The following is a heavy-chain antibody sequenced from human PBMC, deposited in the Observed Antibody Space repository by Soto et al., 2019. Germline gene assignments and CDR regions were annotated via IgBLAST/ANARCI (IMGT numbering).Heavy chain of an antibody. Sequence: SETLSLTCAVYGGSFSGYYWSWIRQPPGKGLEWIGEINHSGSTNYNPSLKSRVTISVDTSKNQFSLKLSSVTAADTAVYYCARGSRGSGENCLDRGAQETLVTSPQ. CDR2: INHSGST. D-gene: IGHD2-21*01. CDR3: ARGSRGSGENCLDR. CDR1: GGSFSGYY. J-gene: IGHJ4*02. V-gene: IGHV4-34*01.